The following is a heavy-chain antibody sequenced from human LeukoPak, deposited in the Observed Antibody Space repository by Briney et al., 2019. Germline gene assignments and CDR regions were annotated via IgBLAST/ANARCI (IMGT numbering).Heavy chain of an antibody. Sequence: GGSLRLSCAASGFTFRSYAMHWVRQAPGKGLEWVAVISYDGSNKYYADSVKGRFTISRDNSKNTLYLQMNSLRAEDTAVYYCARGGADSSSSFDYWGQGTLVTVSS. D-gene: IGHD6-13*01. J-gene: IGHJ4*02. V-gene: IGHV3-30-3*01. CDR2: ISYDGSNK. CDR1: GFTFRSYA. CDR3: ARGGADSSSSFDY.